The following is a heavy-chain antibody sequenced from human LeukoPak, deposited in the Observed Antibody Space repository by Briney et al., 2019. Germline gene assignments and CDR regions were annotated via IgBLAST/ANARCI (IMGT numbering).Heavy chain of an antibody. Sequence: LETLSLTRTGSGVSISSYYWSWIRQPPGKGLEWIGYIYYSGSTNYNPSLKSRVTISVDTSKSQVSLKLSSVTAADTAVYYCARYSMVRGVIDQYYFDYWGQGTLVTVSS. J-gene: IGHJ4*02. V-gene: IGHV4-59*01. D-gene: IGHD3-10*01. CDR1: GVSISSYY. CDR2: IYYSGST. CDR3: ARYSMVRGVIDQYYFDY.